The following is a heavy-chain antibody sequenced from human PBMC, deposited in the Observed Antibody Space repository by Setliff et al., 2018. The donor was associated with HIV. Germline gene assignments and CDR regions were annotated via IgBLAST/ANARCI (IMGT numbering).Heavy chain of an antibody. CDR2: IYTDGST. V-gene: IGHV4-4*07. J-gene: IGHJ5*01. CDR1: GGSIRGYY. D-gene: IGHD3-22*01. CDR3: AMLDTSDYFRNNWFDS. Sequence: SETLSLTCTVSGGSIRGYYWSWIRQPAGRGLEWIGHIYTDGSTNFNPSLRSRVTISADTPKNQLSLKLTSVTAADTAVYYCAMLDTSDYFRNNWFDSWGQGTLVTVSS.